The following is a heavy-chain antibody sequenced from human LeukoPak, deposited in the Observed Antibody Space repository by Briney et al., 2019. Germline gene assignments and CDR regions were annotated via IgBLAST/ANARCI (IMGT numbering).Heavy chain of an antibody. D-gene: IGHD1-26*01. CDR1: GFTFSSYS. V-gene: IGHV3-48*01. Sequence: PGGSLRLSCAASGFTFSSYSMNWVRQAPGRGLEWVAYISSSSSTIYYADSVKGRFTISRDNAKNSLYLQMNSLRAEDTAAYYCATLKGRSDYWGQGTLVTVSS. J-gene: IGHJ4*02. CDR2: ISSSSSTI. CDR3: ATLKGRSDY.